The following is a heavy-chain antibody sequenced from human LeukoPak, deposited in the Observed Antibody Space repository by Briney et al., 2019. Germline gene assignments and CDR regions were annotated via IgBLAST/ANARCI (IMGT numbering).Heavy chain of an antibody. CDR1: GGTFSSYA. CDR2: IIPMFGTA. D-gene: IGHD2-2*01. V-gene: IGHV1-69*13. CDR3: ARDLADCSSTSCYPYYYYIGV. J-gene: IGHJ6*03. Sequence: ASVKVSCKASGGTFSSYAISRVRQAPGQGLEWMGGIIPMFGTANCAQNFQGRVTITADESTSTAYMELSSLRSEDTAVYYCARDLADCSSTSCYPYYYYIGVWGKGTTVTVSS.